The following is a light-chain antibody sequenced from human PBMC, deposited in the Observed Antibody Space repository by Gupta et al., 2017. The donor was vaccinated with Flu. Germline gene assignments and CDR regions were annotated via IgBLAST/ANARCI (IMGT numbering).Light chain of an antibody. J-gene: IGKJ4*01. Sequence: EIVMTQSPATLSVSPGERSTLSCRASQSVSSNLAWDQQKPGQAPRLLIYGASTRASGIPARFSGSGEGKEFTLTSSVRQYEDCAIYYVEHDNNLNLFGGGTKVEIK. CDR2: GAS. CDR1: QSVSSN. CDR3: EHDNNLNL. V-gene: IGKV3-15*01.